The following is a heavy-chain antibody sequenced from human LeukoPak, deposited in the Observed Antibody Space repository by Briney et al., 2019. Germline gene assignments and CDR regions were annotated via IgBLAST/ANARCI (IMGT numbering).Heavy chain of an antibody. Sequence: GGSLRLYCAASGFPFSSYAMHWVRQAPGKGLEWVAVISYDGSNKYYADSVKGRFTISRDNSKNTLYLQMNSLRAEDTAVYYCARDVLATVTTNIIYWGQGTLVTVSS. D-gene: IGHD4-17*01. CDR3: ARDVLATVTTNIIY. V-gene: IGHV3-30*04. CDR2: ISYDGSNK. J-gene: IGHJ4*02. CDR1: GFPFSSYA.